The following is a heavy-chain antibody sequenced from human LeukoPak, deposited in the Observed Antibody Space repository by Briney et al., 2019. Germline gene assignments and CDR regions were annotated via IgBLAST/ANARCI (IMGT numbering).Heavy chain of an antibody. Sequence: PGRSLRLSCAASGFTFSSYGIHWVRQAPGKGLEWVAVISYDGSNKYYADSVKGRFTISRDNSKNTLYLQMNSLRAEDTAVYYCAKDITRYGGNAVDYWGQGTLATVSS. V-gene: IGHV3-30*18. J-gene: IGHJ4*02. D-gene: IGHD4-23*01. CDR2: ISYDGSNK. CDR3: AKDITRYGGNAVDY. CDR1: GFTFSSYG.